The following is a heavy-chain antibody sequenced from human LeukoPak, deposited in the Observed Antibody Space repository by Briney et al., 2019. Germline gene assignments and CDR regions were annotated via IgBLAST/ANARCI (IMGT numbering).Heavy chain of an antibody. Sequence: ASVKVSCKASGYTFTSYDINWVRQATGQGLEWMGWMNPNSGNTGYAQKFQGRVTMTRNTSISTAYMELSSLSSEDTAVYYCAVVRGRSSWYDYWGQGTLVTVSS. V-gene: IGHV1-8*01. D-gene: IGHD6-13*01. J-gene: IGHJ4*02. CDR1: GYTFTSYD. CDR3: AVVRGRSSWYDY. CDR2: MNPNSGNT.